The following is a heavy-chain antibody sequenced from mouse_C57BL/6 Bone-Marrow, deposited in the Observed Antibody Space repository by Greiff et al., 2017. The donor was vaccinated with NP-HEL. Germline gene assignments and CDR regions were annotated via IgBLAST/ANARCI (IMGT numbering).Heavy chain of an antibody. V-gene: IGHV1-61*01. Sequence: VQLQQSGAELVRPGSSVKLSCKASGYTFTSYWMDWVKQRPGQGLEWIGNIYPSDSETHYNQKFKDKATLTVDKSSSTAYMQLSSLTSEDSAVYYCARPGPLYYFDYWGQGTTLTVSS. J-gene: IGHJ2*01. CDR1: GYTFTSYW. D-gene: IGHD3-1*01. CDR3: ARPGPLYYFDY. CDR2: IYPSDSET.